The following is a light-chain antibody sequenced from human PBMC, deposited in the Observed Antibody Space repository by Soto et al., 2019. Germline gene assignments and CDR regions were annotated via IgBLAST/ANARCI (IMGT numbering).Light chain of an antibody. CDR1: QGISSS. CDR2: AAS. CDR3: QQLNSYPIT. J-gene: IGKJ5*01. Sequence: DIQLTQSPSFLSASVGDRVTITCRASQGISSSLAWYQQKPGKAPKVLIYAASTLQSGVPSRFSGSGSGTEFTLTISSLQPEDFATYDCQQLNSYPITFGQGTRLEIK. V-gene: IGKV1-9*01.